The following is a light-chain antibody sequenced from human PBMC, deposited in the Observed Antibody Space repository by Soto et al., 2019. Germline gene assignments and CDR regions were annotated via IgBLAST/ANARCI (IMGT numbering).Light chain of an antibody. CDR1: QRVSTN. Sequence: EIVMTQSPATLSVSPGEGATLSCRASQRVSTNLAWYQQKPGQAPRLLIYGSSTRATGIPARFSGSGSGTEFTLTISGLQSEDFAVYYCQQYNNWPPWTFGQGTKVEIK. J-gene: IGKJ1*01. CDR2: GSS. V-gene: IGKV3-15*01. CDR3: QQYNNWPPWT.